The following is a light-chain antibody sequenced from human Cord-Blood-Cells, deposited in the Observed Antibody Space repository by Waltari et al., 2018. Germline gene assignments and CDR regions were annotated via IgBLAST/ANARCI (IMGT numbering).Light chain of an antibody. CDR1: SSDVGSYTL. CDR2: EGS. CDR3: CSYAGSSTVYV. J-gene: IGLJ1*01. V-gene: IGLV2-23*01. Sequence: QSALTQPASVSGSPGQSITISCTGTSSDVGSYTLVSWYQQHPGKAPKLMIYEGSKRPSGVSNRFSGSKSGNTASLTISGLQAEDEADYYCCSYAGSSTVYVFGTGTKVTVL.